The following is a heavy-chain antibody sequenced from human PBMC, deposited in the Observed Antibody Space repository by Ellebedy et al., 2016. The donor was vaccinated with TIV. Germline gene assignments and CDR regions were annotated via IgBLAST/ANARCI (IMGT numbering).Heavy chain of an antibody. CDR2: IKEDGSEK. CDR1: GFTFSGYW. CDR3: ATPGHY. Sequence: PGGSLRLSCAASGFTFSGYWMSWVRQPPGKGLEWVANIKEDGSEKYYVDSVKGRFTISRDNAKNSLDLQMNSLRAEDTAVYYCATPGHYWGRGTLVTVSS. J-gene: IGHJ4*02. V-gene: IGHV3-7*03.